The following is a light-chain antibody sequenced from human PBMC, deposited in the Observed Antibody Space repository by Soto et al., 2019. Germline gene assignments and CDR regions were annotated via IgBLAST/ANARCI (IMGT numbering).Light chain of an antibody. CDR2: AAS. CDR3: QQYYSYLPT. Sequence: AIRMTQSPSSFSASTGDRVTITCRASQGISSYLAWYQQKPGKATKLLIYAASTLQSGVPSRFSGSGSGTDFTLTISCLQSEDFATYYCQQYYSYLPTFGQGTRLEI. CDR1: QGISSY. V-gene: IGKV1-8*01. J-gene: IGKJ5*01.